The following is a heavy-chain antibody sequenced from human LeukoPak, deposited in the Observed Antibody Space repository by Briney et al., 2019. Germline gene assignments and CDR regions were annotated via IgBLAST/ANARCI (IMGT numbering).Heavy chain of an antibody. J-gene: IGHJ4*02. D-gene: IGHD3-9*01. CDR2: ISSSGSLI. Sequence: PGGSLRLSCAASGFTFSTFEMNWVRQAPGKGLEWVSYISSSGSLIYYADSVKGRFTISRDNAKKSLYLQMNSLRAEDTAVYYCASQYRYYDILTGQQTDDYWGQGTLVTVSS. V-gene: IGHV3-48*03. CDR3: ASQYRYYDILTGQQTDDY. CDR1: GFTFSTFE.